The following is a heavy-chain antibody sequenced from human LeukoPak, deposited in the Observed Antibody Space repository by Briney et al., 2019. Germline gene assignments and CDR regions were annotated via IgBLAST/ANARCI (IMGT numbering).Heavy chain of an antibody. CDR1: GGSISSGDYY. Sequence: SETLSLTCTVSGGSISSGDYYWSWIGQPPGKGLEWIGYIYYSGSTYYNPSLKSRVTISVDTSKNQFSLKLSSVTAADTAVYYCARGADSSGYYHHWGQGTLVTVSS. J-gene: IGHJ5*02. CDR2: IYYSGST. CDR3: ARGADSSGYYHH. V-gene: IGHV4-30-4*01. D-gene: IGHD3-22*01.